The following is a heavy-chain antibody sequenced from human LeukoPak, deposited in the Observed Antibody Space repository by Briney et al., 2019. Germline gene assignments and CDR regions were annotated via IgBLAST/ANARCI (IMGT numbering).Heavy chain of an antibody. CDR2: ITDSGFST. CDR1: GFTFSGFA. CDR3: AKTMGAIDHDF. Sequence: GGSLRLSCAASGFTFSGFAMSWVRQAPGKGLEWVSTITDSGFSTHYADSVKGWFTISRGSSKNTLYLQMNNLRVEDTALYYCAKTMGAIDHDFWGQGTLVTVSS. J-gene: IGHJ4*02. D-gene: IGHD1-26*01. V-gene: IGHV3-23*01.